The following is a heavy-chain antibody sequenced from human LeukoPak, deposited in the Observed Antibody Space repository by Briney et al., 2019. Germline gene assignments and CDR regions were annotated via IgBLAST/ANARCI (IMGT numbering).Heavy chain of an antibody. J-gene: IGHJ3*02. Sequence: GGSLRLSCAASGFTFSSYWMSWVRQAPGKGLEWVANIKQDGSEKYYVDSVKGRFTISRDNAKNSLYLQMNSLRAEDTAVYYCARDPPRYYYDSSGYPPKDIWGQGTMVTVSS. CDR1: GFTFSSYW. CDR3: ARDPPRYYYDSSGYPPKDI. V-gene: IGHV3-7*01. CDR2: IKQDGSEK. D-gene: IGHD3-22*01.